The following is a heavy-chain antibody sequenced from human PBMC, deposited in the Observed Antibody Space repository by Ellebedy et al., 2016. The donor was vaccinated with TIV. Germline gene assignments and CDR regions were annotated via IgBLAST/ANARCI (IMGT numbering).Heavy chain of an antibody. CDR3: ARAKGDY. Sequence: SETLSLTCSVSGGSITGYYWNWIRQSPGKGLEWIGFVFHNGRSNYNPSLESRLTLSVDTSKDQFSLRLSSVTAADTAVYYCARAKGDYWGQGTQVTVSS. V-gene: IGHV4-59*01. CDR2: VFHNGRS. J-gene: IGHJ4*02. CDR1: GGSITGYY.